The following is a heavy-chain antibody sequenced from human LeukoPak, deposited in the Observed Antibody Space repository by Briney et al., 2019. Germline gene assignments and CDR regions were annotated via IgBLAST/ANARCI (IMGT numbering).Heavy chain of an antibody. J-gene: IGHJ4*02. V-gene: IGHV3-21*01. CDR2: ISSSSSYI. CDR3: ARGSATYYYDSSGYSY. Sequence: GGSLRLSRAASGFTFSSYSMNWVRQAPGKGLEWVSSISSSSSYIYYADSVKGRFTISRDNAKNSLYLQMNSLRAEDTAVYYCARGSATYYYDSSGYSYWGQGTLVTVSS. D-gene: IGHD3-22*01. CDR1: GFTFSSYS.